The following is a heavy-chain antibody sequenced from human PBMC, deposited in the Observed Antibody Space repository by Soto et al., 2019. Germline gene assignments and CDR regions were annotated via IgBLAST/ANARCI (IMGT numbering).Heavy chain of an antibody. D-gene: IGHD3-10*01. J-gene: IGHJ5*02. CDR1: GGSISSGGYY. CDR3: ARVPTYYYGSGTENWFDP. Sequence: SETLSLTCTVSGGSISSGGYYWSWIRQHPGKGLEWIGYIYYSGSTYYNPSLKSRVTISVDTSKNQFSLKLSSVTAADTAVYYCARVPTYYYGSGTENWFDPWGQGTLVTVSS. CDR2: IYYSGST. V-gene: IGHV4-31*03.